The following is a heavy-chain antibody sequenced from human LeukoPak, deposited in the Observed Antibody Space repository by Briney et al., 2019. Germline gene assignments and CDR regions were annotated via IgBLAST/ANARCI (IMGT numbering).Heavy chain of an antibody. CDR3: ARGGGPFDP. V-gene: IGHV4-34*01. CDR1: GGSFSGYY. Sequence: PSETLSLTCAVYGGSFSGYYWSWIRQPPGKGLEWIGEINHSGSTNYNPSLKSRVTISVDTSMNQFSLKLSSVTAADTAVYYCARGGGPFDPWGQGTLVTVSS. J-gene: IGHJ5*02. CDR2: INHSGST.